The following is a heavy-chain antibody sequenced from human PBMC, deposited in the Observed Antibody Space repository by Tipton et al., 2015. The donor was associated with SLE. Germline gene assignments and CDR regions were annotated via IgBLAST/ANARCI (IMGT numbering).Heavy chain of an antibody. CDR2: IYSGGST. D-gene: IGHD2-21*01. Sequence: SLRLPCAASGFTVSSNYMSWVRQAPGKGLEWVSVIYSGGSTYYADSVKGRFTISRDNSKNTLYLQMNSLRAEDTAVYYCASSGDCGGDCYEDYWGQGTLVTVSS. J-gene: IGHJ4*02. CDR3: ASSGDCGGDCYEDY. CDR1: GFTVSSNY. V-gene: IGHV3-53*01.